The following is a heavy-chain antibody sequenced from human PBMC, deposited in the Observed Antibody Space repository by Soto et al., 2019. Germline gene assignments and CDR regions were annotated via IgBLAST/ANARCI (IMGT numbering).Heavy chain of an antibody. CDR1: GFTFSDYY. V-gene: IGHV3-72*01. D-gene: IGHD4-4*01. Sequence: EVQLVESGGGLVQPGGSLRLSCAASGFTFSDYYMDWVRQAPGKRVEWLGRTRNKPNGYTTEYAASVKGRFTISRDDSKNSLYLQMNTLKIEDTAVYYCARGNRAFDYWGQGTLVTVSS. CDR3: ARGNRAFDY. CDR2: TRNKPNGYTT. J-gene: IGHJ4*02.